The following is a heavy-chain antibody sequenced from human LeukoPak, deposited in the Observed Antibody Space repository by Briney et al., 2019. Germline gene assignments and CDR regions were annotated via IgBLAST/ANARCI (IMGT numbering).Heavy chain of an antibody. Sequence: SETLSLTCTVSGGSISSGDYYWSWIRQPPGKGLEWIGYIYYSGSTYYNPSLKSRVTISVDTSKNQFSLKLSSVTAADTAVHYCAGSYGHYYYYYMDVWGKGTTVTVSS. CDR3: AGSYGHYYYYYMDV. D-gene: IGHD5-18*01. CDR1: GGSISSGDYY. V-gene: IGHV4-30-4*08. CDR2: IYYSGST. J-gene: IGHJ6*03.